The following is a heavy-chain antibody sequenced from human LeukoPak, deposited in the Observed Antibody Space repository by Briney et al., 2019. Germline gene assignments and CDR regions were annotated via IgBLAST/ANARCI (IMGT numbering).Heavy chain of an antibody. CDR3: ARAEGYGGELDS. CDR1: GFTFSTYA. Sequence: GGSLRLSCAASGFTFSTYAMHWVRQAPGKGLEWVAVIPYDGSNKYYADSVEGRLTISRENSKNRLYLQMNSLRAEDTAVYYCARAEGYGGELDSWGQGTLVTVSS. J-gene: IGHJ4*02. D-gene: IGHD4-23*01. V-gene: IGHV3-30*04. CDR2: IPYDGSNK.